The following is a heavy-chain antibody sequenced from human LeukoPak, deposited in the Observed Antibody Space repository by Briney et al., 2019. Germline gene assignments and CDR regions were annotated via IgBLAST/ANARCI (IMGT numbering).Heavy chain of an antibody. J-gene: IGHJ4*02. D-gene: IGHD1-26*01. V-gene: IGHV3-73*01. CDR1: GFTFSDSA. Sequence: GGSLRLSCAASGFTFSDSAIHWVRQASGKGLEWVGRIRSKPQSYATAYDESLKGRFTISRDDSKNTTYLQMSSLKIEDTAVYYCTRVGPSTVVDYWGQGTQVTVSS. CDR2: IRSKPQSYAT. CDR3: TRVGPSTVVDY.